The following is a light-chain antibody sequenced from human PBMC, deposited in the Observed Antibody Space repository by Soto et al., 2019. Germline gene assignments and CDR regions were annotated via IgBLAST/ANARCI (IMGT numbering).Light chain of an antibody. CDR1: SSDVGGYNY. CDR2: DVR. Sequence: QSALTQPASVSGSPGQSITISCTGTSSDVGGYNYVSWYQQHPGKAPKLMIYDVRNRPSGVSNRFSGSKSGNTASLTIPGPQAEDEADYYCSSYTSSSTLVFGGGTKLTVL. CDR3: SSYTSSSTLV. J-gene: IGLJ2*01. V-gene: IGLV2-14*01.